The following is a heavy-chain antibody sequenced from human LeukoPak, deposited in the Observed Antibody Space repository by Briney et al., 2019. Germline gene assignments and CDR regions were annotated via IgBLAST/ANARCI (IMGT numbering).Heavy chain of an antibody. D-gene: IGHD6-13*01. CDR3: VRIAAGGTE. V-gene: IGHV4-59*01. CDR1: GGSITNYY. CDR2: MFNGGTT. Sequence: SETLSLSCTVSGGSITNYYWNWIRQPPGKGLEWVGYMFNGGTTTYNPSLKSRVTISVDTSKNQFSLTLTSVTAADTGVYFCVRIAAGGTEWGQGTLVTVSS. J-gene: IGHJ1*01.